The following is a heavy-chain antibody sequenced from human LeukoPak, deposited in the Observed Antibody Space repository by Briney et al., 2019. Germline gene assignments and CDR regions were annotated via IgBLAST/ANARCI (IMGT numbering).Heavy chain of an antibody. CDR1: GGSISSYY. CDR3: ARDILRFLEWTDDAFDI. Sequence: SETLSLTCTVSGGSISSYYWSWIRQPAGKGLEWIGCIYTSGSTNYNPSLKSRVTMSVDTSKNQSSLKLSSVTAADTAVYYCARDILRFLEWTDDAFDIWGQGTVVTVSS. V-gene: IGHV4-4*07. D-gene: IGHD3-3*01. CDR2: IYTSGST. J-gene: IGHJ3*02.